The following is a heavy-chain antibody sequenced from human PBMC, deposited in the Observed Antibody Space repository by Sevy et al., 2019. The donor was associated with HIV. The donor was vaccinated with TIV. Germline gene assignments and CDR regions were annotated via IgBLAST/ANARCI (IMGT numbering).Heavy chain of an antibody. CDR1: GYTFTSYD. Sequence: ASVKVSCKASGYTFTSYDINWVRQATGQGLEWMGWMNPNSGNPGYAQKFQGRVTMTRKTSISTAYRELSSLRSEDTAVYYCAGAYSSSWYGVYYYYGMDVWGQGTTVTVSS. CDR2: MNPNSGNP. CDR3: AGAYSSSWYGVYYYYGMDV. J-gene: IGHJ6*02. D-gene: IGHD6-13*01. V-gene: IGHV1-8*01.